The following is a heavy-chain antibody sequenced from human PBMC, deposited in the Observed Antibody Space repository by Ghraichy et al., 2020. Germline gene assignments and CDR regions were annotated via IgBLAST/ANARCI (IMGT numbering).Heavy chain of an antibody. D-gene: IGHD3-10*01. CDR1: GGSISSGDYS. Sequence: SQTLSLTCAVSGGSISSGDYSWSWIRQPPGQGLEWIAYIYHSGSTYYNPSLKSRVTISGDRSKNQFSLKLSSVTAADTAVYYCARGTRYSSGSYTYYYYYMDVWGKGTTVTVSS. V-gene: IGHV4-30-2*01. CDR3: ARGTRYSSGSYTYYYYYMDV. J-gene: IGHJ6*03. CDR2: IYHSGST.